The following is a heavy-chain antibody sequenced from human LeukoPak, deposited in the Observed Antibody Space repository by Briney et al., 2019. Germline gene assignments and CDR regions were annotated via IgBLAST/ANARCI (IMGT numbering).Heavy chain of an antibody. CDR1: GDSVSSNSAA. Sequence: SQTLSLTCAISGDSVSSNSAAWNWIRQSPSRGLEWLGRTYYRSKWYNDYAVSVKSRITINPDTSKNQFSLQLNSVTPEDTAVYYCARGRGDCSSTSCISLLWYYYMDVWGKGTTVTVSS. CDR2: TYYRSKWYN. V-gene: IGHV6-1*01. CDR3: ARGRGDCSSTSCISLLWYYYMDV. J-gene: IGHJ6*03. D-gene: IGHD2-2*01.